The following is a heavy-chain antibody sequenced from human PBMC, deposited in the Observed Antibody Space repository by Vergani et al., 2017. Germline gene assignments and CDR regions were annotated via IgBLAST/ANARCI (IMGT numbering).Heavy chain of an antibody. CDR3: ARVLRRSYYYDMDV. CDR2: IYYSGST. CDR1: GGSISSYY. D-gene: IGHD4-23*01. Sequence: QVQLQESGPGLVKPPGTLSLTCAVSGGSISSYYWSWIREPPGKGLEWIGYIYYSGSTNYNPSLKSRVTISVDTSKNQFSLKLSSVTAADTAVYYCARVLRRSYYYDMDVWGKGTTVTVSS. J-gene: IGHJ6*03. V-gene: IGHV4-59*01.